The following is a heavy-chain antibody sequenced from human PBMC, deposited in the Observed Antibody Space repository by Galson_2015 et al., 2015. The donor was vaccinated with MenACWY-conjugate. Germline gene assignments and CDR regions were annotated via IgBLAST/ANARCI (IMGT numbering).Heavy chain of an antibody. CDR2: ISISSSYI. CDR1: GFIFSSHT. V-gene: IGHV3-21*04. J-gene: IGHJ4*02. Sequence: SLRLSCAASGFIFSSHTMNWVRQAPGKGLEWVSSISISSSYIYYADSVKGRFTISRDNAKNSLYLQMNSLTAEDTAVYYCAREFSYWGQGTLVTVSS. CDR3: AREFSY. D-gene: IGHD2/OR15-2a*01.